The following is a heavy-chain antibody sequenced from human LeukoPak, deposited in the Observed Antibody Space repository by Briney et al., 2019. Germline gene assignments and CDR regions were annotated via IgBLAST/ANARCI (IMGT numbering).Heavy chain of an antibody. Sequence: PGRSLRLSCAASGFTFSSYSMNWVRQAPGKGLEWVSSIRSSSSYIYYADSVKGRFTISRDNAKNSLYLQMNSLRAEDTAVYYCARVSYDILTGYSYIDYWGQGTLVTVSS. CDR1: GFTFSSYS. CDR2: IRSSSSYI. V-gene: IGHV3-21*01. D-gene: IGHD3-9*01. CDR3: ARVSYDILTGYSYIDY. J-gene: IGHJ4*02.